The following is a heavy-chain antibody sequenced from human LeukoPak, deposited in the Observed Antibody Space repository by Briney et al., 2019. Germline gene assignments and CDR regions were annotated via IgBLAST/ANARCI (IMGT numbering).Heavy chain of an antibody. Sequence: GGSLRLSCAASGFTFSSYGMHWVRQAPGKGLKWVAVISYDGSNKYYADSVKGRFTISRDNSKNTLYLQMNSLRAEDTAVYYCAKDALTYVYDILSGYTKYFQHWGQGTLVTVSS. CDR3: AKDALTYVYDILSGYTKYFQH. J-gene: IGHJ1*01. CDR2: ISYDGSNK. V-gene: IGHV3-30*18. D-gene: IGHD3-9*01. CDR1: GFTFSSYG.